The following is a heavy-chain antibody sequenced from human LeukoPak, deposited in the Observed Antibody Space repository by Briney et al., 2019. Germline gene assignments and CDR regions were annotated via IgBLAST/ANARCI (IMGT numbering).Heavy chain of an antibody. J-gene: IGHJ5*02. CDR1: GGTFSSHA. CDR3: ARVRLRNGYNWFDP. D-gene: IGHD3-3*01. Sequence: ASVKVSCKASGGTFSSHAVHWVRQAPGQGLEWMGGIIPIFGTANYAQKFQGRVTITTDESTSTAYMELRSLTFEDTAVYYCARVRLRNGYNWFDPWGQGTLVTVSS. CDR2: IIPIFGTA. V-gene: IGHV1-69*05.